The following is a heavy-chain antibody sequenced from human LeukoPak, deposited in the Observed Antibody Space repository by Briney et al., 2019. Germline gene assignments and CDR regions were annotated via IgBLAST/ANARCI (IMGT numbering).Heavy chain of an antibody. V-gene: IGHV1-18*01. CDR3: AREGSIVVVPAANDAFDI. Sequence: ASVKVSCKASGYTFTSYGISWVRQAPGQGLEWMGWISAYNGNTNYAQKLQGRVTMTTDTSTSTAYMELRSLRSDDTAVYYCAREGSIVVVPAANDAFDIWGQGTMVTVSS. D-gene: IGHD2-2*01. J-gene: IGHJ3*02. CDR1: GYTFTSYG. CDR2: ISAYNGNT.